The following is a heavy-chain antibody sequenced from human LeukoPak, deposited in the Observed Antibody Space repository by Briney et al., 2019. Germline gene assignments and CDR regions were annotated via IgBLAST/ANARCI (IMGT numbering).Heavy chain of an antibody. CDR3: ARASYYGSGSYYSGNMDV. CDR2: IYYSGST. J-gene: IGHJ6*03. Sequence: SETLSLTCTVSGGSISSYYWSWIRQPPGKGLERIGYIYYSGSTNYNPSLKSRVTISVDTSKNQFSLKLSSVTAADTAVYYCARASYYGSGSYYSGNMDVWGKGTTVTVSS. V-gene: IGHV4-59*01. CDR1: GGSISSYY. D-gene: IGHD3-10*01.